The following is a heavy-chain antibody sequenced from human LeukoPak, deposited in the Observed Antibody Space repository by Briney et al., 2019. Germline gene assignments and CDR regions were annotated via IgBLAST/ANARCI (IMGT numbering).Heavy chain of an antibody. CDR3: ARGPYSYYMDV. Sequence: SETLSLTCAVYGGSFSGYYWSWIRQPPGKGLEWIGEINHSGSTNYNPSLKSRVTISVDTSKNQFSLKLNSVTAADTAVYYCARGPYSYYMDVWGKGTTVTVSS. CDR2: INHSGST. D-gene: IGHD3-16*01. J-gene: IGHJ6*03. V-gene: IGHV4-34*01. CDR1: GGSFSGYY.